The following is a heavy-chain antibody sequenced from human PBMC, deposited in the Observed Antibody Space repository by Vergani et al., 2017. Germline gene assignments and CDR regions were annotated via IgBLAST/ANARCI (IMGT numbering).Heavy chain of an antibody. CDR3: AKAPGFWYGDETYKDYVDY. CDR2: IISSSSYI. D-gene: IGHD4-17*01. Sequence: EVQLVESGGGLVKPGGSLRLSCAASGFTFSSYSMHWVRQSPGKGLEWVSSIISSSSYISYADSVQGRFTISRDNAKNSLYLQMNSLRAEDTSLYYCAKAPGFWYGDETYKDYVDYWGQGTLVTVSA. V-gene: IGHV3-21*04. J-gene: IGHJ4*02. CDR1: GFTFSSYS.